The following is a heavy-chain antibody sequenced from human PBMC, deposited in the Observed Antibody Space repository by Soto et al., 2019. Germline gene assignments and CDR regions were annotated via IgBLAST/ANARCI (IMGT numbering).Heavy chain of an antibody. Sequence: GESLKISCKGSGYSFAGYWIGWVRQMPGQGLEWMGIIFPDDSDTRYSPSFQGHVTISVDKSISTAYVQWSSLKASDSAIYYCFRGGVTSRTFDYWGQGTLVTVSS. CDR2: IFPDDSDT. V-gene: IGHV5-51*01. CDR3: FRGGVTSRTFDY. D-gene: IGHD3-16*01. J-gene: IGHJ4*02. CDR1: GYSFAGYW.